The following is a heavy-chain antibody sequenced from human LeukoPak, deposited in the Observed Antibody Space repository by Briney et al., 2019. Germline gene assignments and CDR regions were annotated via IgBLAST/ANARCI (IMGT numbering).Heavy chain of an antibody. Sequence: SETLSLTCAVSGGSISSYYWSWIRQPPGKGLEWIGYIYYTGSTNYNLSPKSRVTISVDTSKNQFSLKLSSVTAADTAVYYCARDRWSTNGRAFDIWGQGTMVTVSS. CDR2: IYYTGST. CDR1: GGSISSYY. J-gene: IGHJ3*02. V-gene: IGHV4-59*01. CDR3: ARDRWSTNGRAFDI. D-gene: IGHD4-23*01.